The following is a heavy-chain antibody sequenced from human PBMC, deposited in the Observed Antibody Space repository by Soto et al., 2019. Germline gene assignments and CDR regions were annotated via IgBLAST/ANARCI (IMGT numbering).Heavy chain of an antibody. D-gene: IGHD2-21*01. Sequence: QVQLVESGGGVVQPGRSLRLSCAASGFTFSNYAMHWVRQAPGKGLEWVALISYDGSNIYYTDSVKGRFTISRDNSKNTLYLQMNSLRAEDTAVYYCAKLWTPTAPGGDWGQGTLVTVSS. CDR1: GFTFSNYA. CDR2: ISYDGSNI. CDR3: AKLWTPTAPGGD. J-gene: IGHJ4*02. V-gene: IGHV3-30-3*02.